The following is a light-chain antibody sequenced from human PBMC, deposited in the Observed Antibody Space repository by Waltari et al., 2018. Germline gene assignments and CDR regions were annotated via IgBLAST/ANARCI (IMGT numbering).Light chain of an antibody. J-gene: IGLJ3*02. V-gene: IGLV4-69*02. CDR1: SGHTKYA. CDR2: VRSDGTQ. CDR3: QTWGVGFNWV. Sequence: QVVLTQSPSDSSSLGASVRLTCTLTSGHTKYAIAWHQQRPQKAPRFLMTVRSDGTQTKGDDIRVGVSGSASGTERYLTIPSLQSEDEADYVCQTWGVGFNWVFGGGTKVTVL.